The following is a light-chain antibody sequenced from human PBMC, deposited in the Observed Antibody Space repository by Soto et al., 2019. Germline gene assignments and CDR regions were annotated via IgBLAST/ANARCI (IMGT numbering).Light chain of an antibody. J-gene: IGKJ2*01. CDR1: QSIGNY. CDR2: GAS. CDR3: QKYNNWPPEYT. Sequence: ETVMTQSPATLSVSPGERATLSCRASQSIGNYLAWFQQKPGQTPRLLIYGASTRATGVPVRFSGTGSGTEFTLTISTLQSEDFVVYYCQKYNNWPPEYTFGQGTKLEIK. V-gene: IGKV3-15*01.